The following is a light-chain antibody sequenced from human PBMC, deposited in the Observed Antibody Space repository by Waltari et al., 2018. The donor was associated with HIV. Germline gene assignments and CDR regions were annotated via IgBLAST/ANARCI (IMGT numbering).Light chain of an antibody. J-gene: IGKJ4*01. CDR2: GAS. CDR3: QQYNKWPPLT. V-gene: IGKV3-15*01. Sequence: EIVMTQSPVTLSVSPGDRASLSCRASQSISNNLAWYQRKPGQAPRLLIYGASTRATGIPARFSGSGSGTDFTLSISSLQSEDFAVYYCQQYNKWPPLTFGGGTKVEIK. CDR1: QSISNN.